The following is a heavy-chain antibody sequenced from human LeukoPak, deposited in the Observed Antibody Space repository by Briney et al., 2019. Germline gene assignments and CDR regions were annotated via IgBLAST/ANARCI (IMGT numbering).Heavy chain of an antibody. CDR3: ARQAEGSSSGPYFFDY. D-gene: IGHD5-18*01. Sequence: PSETLSLTCTVSGGSITTSRYYWGWLRQPPGKVLEWTGSAFHGGNSYYNPSLKSRVTVSVDTTNNQFSLRLTSVTAADTALYYCARQAEGSSSGPYFFDYWGQGTLVTVSS. CDR1: GGSITTSRYY. CDR2: AFHGGNS. J-gene: IGHJ4*02. V-gene: IGHV4-39*01.